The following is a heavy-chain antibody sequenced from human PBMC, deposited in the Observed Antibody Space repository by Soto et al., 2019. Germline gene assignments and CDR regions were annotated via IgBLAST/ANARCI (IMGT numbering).Heavy chain of an antibody. CDR3: ARGAVTNLYYYYYGMDV. V-gene: IGHV4-31*03. Sequence: SETLSLTCTVSGGSISSGGYYWSWVRQHPGKGLEWVGYFYNSGSVFYNPSLKSRVTISVDTSKNQFSLELISVTAADTAVYYCARGAVTNLYYYYYGMDVWGQGTTVTVSS. CDR1: GGSISSGGYY. D-gene: IGHD4-4*01. CDR2: FYNSGSV. J-gene: IGHJ6*02.